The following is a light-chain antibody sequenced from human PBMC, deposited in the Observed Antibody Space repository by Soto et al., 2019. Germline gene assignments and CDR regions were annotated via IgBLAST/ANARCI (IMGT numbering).Light chain of an antibody. Sequence: DIQLTQSPSFLSASVGDRVTITCRASQTISSWLAWYQQKPGKAPKLLIDKASTLKSGVPSRFSGSGSGTEFTLTISSLQPDDFGTYYCQQYNNMWTFGQGTKV. V-gene: IGKV1-5*03. CDR3: QQYNNMWT. J-gene: IGKJ1*01. CDR2: KAS. CDR1: QTISSW.